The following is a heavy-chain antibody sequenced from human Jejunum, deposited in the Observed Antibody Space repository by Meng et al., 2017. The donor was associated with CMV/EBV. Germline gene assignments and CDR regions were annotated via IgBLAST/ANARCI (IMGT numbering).Heavy chain of an antibody. D-gene: IGHD2/OR15-2a*01. J-gene: IGHJ4*02. CDR3: ARGRGNQPLFDF. Sequence: VQLFKPGAEVKKPGASAKVSYKTSIYTFTGYYIHWVRQAPGQGLEWMGGLIPVLNKAKSAPRFQDRVTFTADETTTTAYMELSSLTFEDTAVYFCARGRGNQPLFDFWGQGTLVTVSS. CDR1: IYTFTGYY. CDR2: LIPVLNKA. V-gene: IGHV1-69*01.